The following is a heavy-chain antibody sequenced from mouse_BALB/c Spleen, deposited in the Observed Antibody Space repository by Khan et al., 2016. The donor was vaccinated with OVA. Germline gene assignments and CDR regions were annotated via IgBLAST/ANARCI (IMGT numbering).Heavy chain of an antibody. Sequence: EVELVESGGGLVKPGGSLKLSCAASGFTFSTYAMSWVRQTPEKRLEWVATISSDGDYTYYPDNVTGRFTSSRAHAQTSLHLQMSSLRSEDTAMYYCARSAYGNFAYGGQGTLGTVAA. J-gene: IGHJ3*01. CDR3: ARSAYGNFAY. D-gene: IGHD2-1*01. V-gene: IGHV5-9-3*01. CDR2: ISSDGDYT. CDR1: GFTFSTYA.